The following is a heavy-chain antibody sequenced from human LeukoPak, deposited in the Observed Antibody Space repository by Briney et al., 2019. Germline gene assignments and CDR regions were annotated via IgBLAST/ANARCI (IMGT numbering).Heavy chain of an antibody. CDR1: GFSLSTSGMR. D-gene: IGHD1-7*01. Sequence: SGPALVKPTQTLTLTCTFSGFSLSTSGMRVSWIRQPPGKALEWLARIDWEDDKFYSTSLKTRLTISKDTSKNQVVLTMTNMDPVDTATYYCAASPGTTGERDYWGQGTLVTVSS. CDR3: AASPGTTGERDY. J-gene: IGHJ4*02. CDR2: IDWEDDK. V-gene: IGHV2-70*04.